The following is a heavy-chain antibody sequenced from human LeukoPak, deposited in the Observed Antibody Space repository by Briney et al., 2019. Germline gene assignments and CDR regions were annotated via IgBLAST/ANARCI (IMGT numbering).Heavy chain of an antibody. CDR3: AREPYYYDSSGYSPY. CDR2: IYYSGST. CDR1: GDSISSSSYY. D-gene: IGHD3-22*01. V-gene: IGHV4-39*07. J-gene: IGHJ4*02. Sequence: SETLSLTCTVSGDSISSSSYYWGWIRQPPGKGLEWIASIYYSGSTYYNPSLKSRVTISVDTSKNQFSLKLSSVTAADTAVYFSAREPYYYDSSGYSPYWGQGTLVTVSS.